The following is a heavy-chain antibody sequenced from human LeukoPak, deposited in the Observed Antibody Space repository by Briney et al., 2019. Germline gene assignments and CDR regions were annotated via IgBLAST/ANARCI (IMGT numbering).Heavy chain of an antibody. J-gene: IGHJ4*02. CDR3: AHDLAYIRFDN. CDR1: GFIFSSHG. CDR2: ISPSGDIT. Sequence: PGGSLRLSCAASGFIFSSHGMNWVRQAPGKGLEWVSGISPSGDITYYADSVKGRFTISRDNSKNTVYLQMDSLRFEDAAVYYCAHDLAYIRFDNWGQGTLVTVSS. D-gene: IGHD1-1*01. V-gene: IGHV3-23*01.